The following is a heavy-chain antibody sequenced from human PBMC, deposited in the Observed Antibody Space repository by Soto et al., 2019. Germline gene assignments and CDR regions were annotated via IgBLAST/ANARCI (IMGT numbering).Heavy chain of an antibody. CDR3: ARDTEGGSNGGLYNWFDP. D-gene: IGHD2-8*01. V-gene: IGHV4-30-4*01. Sequence: SETLSLTCTVSGGSISSGDYYWSWIRQPPGKGLEWIGYIYYSGSTYYNPSLKSRVTISVDTSKNQFSLKLSSVTAADTAVYYCARDTEGGSNGGLYNWFDPWGQGTLVTVSS. CDR2: IYYSGST. J-gene: IGHJ5*02. CDR1: GGSISSGDYY.